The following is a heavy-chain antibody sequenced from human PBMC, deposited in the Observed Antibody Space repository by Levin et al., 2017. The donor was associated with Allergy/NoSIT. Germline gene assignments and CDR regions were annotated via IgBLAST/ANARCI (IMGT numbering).Heavy chain of an antibody. CDR3: ARESESVLRYFDWLPTNYYYDYGMDG. J-gene: IGHJ6*02. Sequence: ASVKVSCKASGYTFTSYGISWVRQAPGQGLEWMGWISAYNGNTNYAQKLQGRVTMTTDTSTSTAYMELRSLRSDDTAVYYCARESESVLRYFDWLPTNYYYDYGMDGWGQGTTVTVSS. CDR1: GYTFTSYG. CDR2: ISAYNGNT. D-gene: IGHD3-9*01. V-gene: IGHV1-18*01.